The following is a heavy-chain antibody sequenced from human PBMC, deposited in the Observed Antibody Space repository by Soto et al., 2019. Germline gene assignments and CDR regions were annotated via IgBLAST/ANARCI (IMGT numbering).Heavy chain of an antibody. V-gene: IGHV1-18*01. CDR3: ARLLYYDSSGYPVDY. Sequence: ASVKVSCKASGGTFSSYTISWVRQAPGQGLEWMGWISAYNGNTNYAQKLQGRVTITADKSTSTAYMELSSLRSEDTAVYYCARLLYYDSSGYPVDYWGQGTLVTVSS. J-gene: IGHJ4*02. CDR2: ISAYNGNT. CDR1: GGTFSSYT. D-gene: IGHD3-22*01.